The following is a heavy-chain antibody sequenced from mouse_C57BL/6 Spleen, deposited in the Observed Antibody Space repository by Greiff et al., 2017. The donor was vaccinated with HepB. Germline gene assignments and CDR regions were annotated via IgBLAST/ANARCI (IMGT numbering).Heavy chain of an antibody. Sequence: QVQLQQSGAELVRPGASVKLSCKASGYTFTDYYINWVKQRPGQGLEWIARIYPGSGNTYYNEKFKGKATLTAEKSSSTAYMQLSSLTSEDSAVYFCASSYGYFDVWGTGTTVTVSS. CDR3: ASSYGYFDV. J-gene: IGHJ1*03. CDR1: GYTFTDYY. V-gene: IGHV1-76*01. CDR2: IYPGSGNT.